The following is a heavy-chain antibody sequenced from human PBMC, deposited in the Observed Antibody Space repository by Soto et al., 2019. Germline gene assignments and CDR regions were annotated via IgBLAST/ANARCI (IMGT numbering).Heavy chain of an antibody. CDR3: ARGGSEVDPLHRFDP. CDR2: IYYSGST. V-gene: IGHV4-31*03. CDR1: GGSISSGAYY. D-gene: IGHD2-15*01. J-gene: IGHJ5*02. Sequence: QVQLQESGPGLVKPSQTLSLTCTVSGGSISSGAYYWSWIRQHPGKGLEWMGYIYYSGSTYYNPSLKSRVTISVDTSKNQFSLKLSSVTAADTAIYYCARGGSEVDPLHRFDPWGQGTLVTVSS.